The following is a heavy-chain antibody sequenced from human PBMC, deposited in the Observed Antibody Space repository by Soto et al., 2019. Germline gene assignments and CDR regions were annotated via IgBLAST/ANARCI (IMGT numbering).Heavy chain of an antibody. CDR3: ARDHYGEDYYYNGMDV. CDR1: GFTFSSYA. V-gene: IGHV3-30-3*01. CDR2: ISYDGSNK. J-gene: IGHJ6*02. Sequence: QVQLVESGGGVVQPGRSLRLSCAASGFTFSSYAMHWVRQAPGKGLEWVAVISYDGSNKYYADSVKGRFTISRDNSKNTLYLQMNSLRAEDTAVYYCARDHYGEDYYYNGMDVWGQGTTVTVSS. D-gene: IGHD4-17*01.